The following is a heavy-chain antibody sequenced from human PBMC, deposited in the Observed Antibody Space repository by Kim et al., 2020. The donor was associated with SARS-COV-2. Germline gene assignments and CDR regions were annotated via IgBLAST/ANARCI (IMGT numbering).Heavy chain of an antibody. J-gene: IGHJ6*02. CDR3: ARLGRGGDGYNSPSYYYFYGMDV. CDR1: GYTFTSYY. V-gene: IGHV1-46*01. CDR2: INPSGGST. Sequence: ASVKVSCKASGYTFTSYYMHWVRQAPGQGLEWMGIINPSGGSTNYAQKFQGRVTMTRDTSTSTVYMELSSLRSEDTAVYYCARLGRGGDGYNSPSYYYFYGMDVWGQGTTVTVSS. D-gene: IGHD5-12*01.